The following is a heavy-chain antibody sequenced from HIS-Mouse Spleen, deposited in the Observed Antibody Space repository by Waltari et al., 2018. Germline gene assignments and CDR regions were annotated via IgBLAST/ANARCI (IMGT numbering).Heavy chain of an antibody. V-gene: IGHV2-70*15. CDR2: IDWDDDK. CDR1: GFPLSISGMS. D-gene: IGHD6-19*01. CDR3: ERIAEEYSSGWYAFNY. J-gene: IGHJ4*02. Sequence: QVTLTESGSPLVTPTHTLKLTCTFSGFPLSISGMSVSWIRQPPGKALEWLARIDWDDDKYYSTSMKTRLTISKDTSKNQVVLTMTNMDPVDTATYYCERIAEEYSSGWYAFNYWGQGTLVTVSS.